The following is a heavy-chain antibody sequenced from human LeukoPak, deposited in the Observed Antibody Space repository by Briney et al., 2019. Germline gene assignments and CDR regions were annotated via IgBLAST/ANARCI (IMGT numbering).Heavy chain of an antibody. CDR2: IKQDGREK. CDR1: GFTFSSYW. V-gene: IGHV3-7*01. CDR3: ARDIGSGYLRFDY. Sequence: GGSLRLSCAASGFTFSSYWMSWVRQAPGKGLEWVANIKQDGREKYYVDSVKGRFTISRDNAKNSLYLQMNSLRAEDTAVYYCARDIGSGYLRFDYWGQGTLVTVSS. J-gene: IGHJ4*02. D-gene: IGHD3-3*01.